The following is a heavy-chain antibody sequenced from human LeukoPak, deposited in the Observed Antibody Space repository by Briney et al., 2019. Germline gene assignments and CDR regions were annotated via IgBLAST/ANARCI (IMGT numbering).Heavy chain of an antibody. J-gene: IGHJ5*02. Sequence: GASVKVSCKASGYTFSTYGITWVRQAPGQGLEWVGWITPYNGNTNYAQNLQGRVTITTDTSTSTAYMEVRSLRSDDTSVYYCARPLAGYGVAMFDPWGQGTLVTVSS. V-gene: IGHV1-18*01. CDR3: ARPLAGYGVAMFDP. CDR1: GYTFSTYG. CDR2: ITPYNGNT. D-gene: IGHD3-3*01.